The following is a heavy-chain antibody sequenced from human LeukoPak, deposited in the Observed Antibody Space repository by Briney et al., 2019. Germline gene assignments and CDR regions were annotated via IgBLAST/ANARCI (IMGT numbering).Heavy chain of an antibody. Sequence: GGSLRLSCAASGFTFNSNAMIWVRQAPGQGLECVSAITAPGDTTYYADSVKGRSTISRDNFKNTLYLQLNNLSADDTALYYCAKAYGTNGYYQLPIDFWGGGTLVTVSS. CDR3: AKAYGTNGYYQLPIDF. CDR1: GFTFNSNA. J-gene: IGHJ4*02. D-gene: IGHD2-8*01. V-gene: IGHV3-23*01. CDR2: ITAPGDTT.